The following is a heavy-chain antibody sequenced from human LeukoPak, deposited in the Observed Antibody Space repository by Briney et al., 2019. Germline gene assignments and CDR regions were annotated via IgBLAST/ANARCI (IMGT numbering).Heavy chain of an antibody. J-gene: IGHJ4*02. D-gene: IGHD3-9*01. CDR1: GFTFDDYA. Sequence: PGRSLRLSCAASGFTFDDYAMHRVRHAPGKALEWVSGISWNSGSIGYADSVKGRFTISRDNANNSLYLQMNSLRVEDTALYYCAKGILYDILTGPFDYWGQGTLVTVSS. CDR3: AKGILYDILTGPFDY. CDR2: ISWNSGSI. V-gene: IGHV3-9*01.